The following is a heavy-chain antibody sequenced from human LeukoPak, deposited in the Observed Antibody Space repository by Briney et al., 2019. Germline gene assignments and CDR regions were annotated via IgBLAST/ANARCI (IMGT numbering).Heavy chain of an antibody. CDR1: GYTFTSYY. D-gene: IGHD6-13*01. CDR2: INPSGGST. J-gene: IGHJ4*02. V-gene: IGHV1-46*03. CDR3: ARQLGTAAAGIPNFDY. Sequence: ASVKVSCKASGYTFTSYYMHWVRQAPGQGLEWMGIINPSGGSTSYAQKFQGRVTMTRDTSTSTVYMELSSLRSEDMAVYYCARQLGTAAAGIPNFDYWGQGTLVTVSS.